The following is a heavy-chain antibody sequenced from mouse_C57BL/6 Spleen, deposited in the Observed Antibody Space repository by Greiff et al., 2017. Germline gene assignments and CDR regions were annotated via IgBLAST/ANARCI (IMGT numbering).Heavy chain of an antibody. CDR3: ARGGKGAMDY. CDR1: GYAFSSSW. Sequence: VQLQQSGPELVKPGASVKISCKASGYAFSSSWMNWVKQRPGKGLEWIGRIYPGDGDTNYNGKFKGKATLTADKSSSTAYMQLSSLTSEDSAVYFCARGGKGAMDYWGQGTSVTVSS. V-gene: IGHV1-82*01. J-gene: IGHJ4*01. CDR2: IYPGDGDT.